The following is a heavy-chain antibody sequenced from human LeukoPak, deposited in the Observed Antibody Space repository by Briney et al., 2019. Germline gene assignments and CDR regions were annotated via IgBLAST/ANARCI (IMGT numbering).Heavy chain of an antibody. CDR1: GFAFNNYV. V-gene: IGHV3-23*01. Sequence: LPGGSLRLSCAASGFAFNNYVMTWVRQAPGKGLEWVSSISGSGVTTYYTYSVKGRFTIARDNSRSTLYLQMNGLRAEDTAVYYCAKDSTVSGSYYGMDIWGQGTTVTVSS. CDR2: ISGSGVTT. D-gene: IGHD3-3*01. CDR3: AKDSTVSGSYYGMDI. J-gene: IGHJ6*02.